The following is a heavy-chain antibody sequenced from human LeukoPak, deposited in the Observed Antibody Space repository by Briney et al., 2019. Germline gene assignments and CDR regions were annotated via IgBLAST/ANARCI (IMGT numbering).Heavy chain of an antibody. Sequence: PGGSLRLSCAASGFTFSDYWMHWVRQAPGKGLVWVSHINADEDRAAYADSVKGRFTISRDNSKNTLYLQVNSLRAEDTAVYYCTKSIDYYDSSGYRYYFDYWGQGTLVTVSS. CDR2: INADEDRA. CDR1: GFTFSDYW. CDR3: TKSIDYYDSSGYRYYFDY. D-gene: IGHD3-22*01. J-gene: IGHJ4*02. V-gene: IGHV3-74*01.